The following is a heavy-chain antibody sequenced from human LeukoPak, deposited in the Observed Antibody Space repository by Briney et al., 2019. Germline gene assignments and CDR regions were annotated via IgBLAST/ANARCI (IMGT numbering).Heavy chain of an antibody. V-gene: IGHV4-4*07. CDR1: GGSISSYY. J-gene: IGHJ4*02. Sequence: PSETLSLTCTVSGGSISSYYWSWIRQPAGKGLEWIGRIYTNGSTNYNPSLKSRVTMSVDTSKNQFSLKLSSVTAADTAVYYCARSKVVPAAISKSAAAGTIEDADYWGQGTLVTVSS. D-gene: IGHD2-2*01. CDR3: ARSKVVPAAISKSAAAGTIEDADY. CDR2: IYTNGST.